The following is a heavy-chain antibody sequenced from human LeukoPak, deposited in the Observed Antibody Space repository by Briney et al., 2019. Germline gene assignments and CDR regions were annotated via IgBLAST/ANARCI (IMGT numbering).Heavy chain of an antibody. J-gene: IGHJ4*02. CDR3: AKSTRIVGATPFDY. V-gene: IGHV3-23*01. Sequence: GGSLRLSCAASGFTFSSYAMSWVRQAPGKGLEWVSAISGSGGSTYYADSVKGRFTISRDNSKNTLYLHMNSLRAEDTAVYYCAKSTRIVGATPFDYWGQGTLVTVSS. CDR2: ISGSGGST. D-gene: IGHD1-26*01. CDR1: GFTFSSYA.